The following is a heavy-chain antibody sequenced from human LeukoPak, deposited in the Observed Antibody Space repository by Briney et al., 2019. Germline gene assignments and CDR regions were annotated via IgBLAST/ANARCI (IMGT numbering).Heavy chain of an antibody. CDR2: IYPGYSDA. V-gene: IGHV5-51*01. CDR3: VRFALTSSLDH. D-gene: IGHD6-13*01. Sequence: GESLKISCKISGYKLTNNWIGWVRQVPGKGLEWMGLIYPGYSDAKYGPSFQGQVTLSVDASISTAYLRLSGLRASDTAIYYCVRFALTSSLDHWGQGTLVTVSS. CDR1: GYKLTNNW. J-gene: IGHJ5*02.